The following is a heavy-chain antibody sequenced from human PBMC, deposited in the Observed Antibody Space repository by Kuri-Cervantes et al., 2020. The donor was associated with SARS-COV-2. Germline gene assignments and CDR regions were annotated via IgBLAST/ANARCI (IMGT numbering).Heavy chain of an antibody. CDR2: IGTAGDT. CDR1: GFTFSSYD. Sequence: GGSLRLSCAASGFTFSSYDMHWVRQATGKGLEWVSAIGTAGDTYYPGSAKGRFTISRENAKNSLYLQMNSLRAGDTAVYYCARDGQYYYDSSGYYSDWYFDLWGRGTLVTVSS. J-gene: IGHJ2*01. D-gene: IGHD3-22*01. CDR3: ARDGQYYYDSSGYYSDWYFDL. V-gene: IGHV3-13*01.